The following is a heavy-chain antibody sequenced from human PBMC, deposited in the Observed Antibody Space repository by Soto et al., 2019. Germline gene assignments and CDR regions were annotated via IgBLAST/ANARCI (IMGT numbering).Heavy chain of an antibody. J-gene: IGHJ4*02. CDR1: GYIFAAYY. V-gene: IGHV1-46*01. D-gene: IGHD1-1*01. Sequence: QVQLVQSGAEVKNPGASVKVSCKASGYIFAAYYIHWVRQAPGQGLEWMGMINAGGFGAAYGQKFQGRVAVTTDTSASTVYMELSSLRPEDTAVYYCAREWSGSERWGQGTRVTVSS. CDR2: INAGGFGA. CDR3: AREWSGSER.